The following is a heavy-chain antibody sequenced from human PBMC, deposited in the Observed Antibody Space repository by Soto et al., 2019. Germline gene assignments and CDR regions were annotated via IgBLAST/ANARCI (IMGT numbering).Heavy chain of an antibody. J-gene: IGHJ3*01. D-gene: IGHD3-22*01. CDR1: GGSISSGGYY. V-gene: IGHV4-31*03. CDR3: ARDPLGGSGYHDP. CDR2: IYYSGST. Sequence: QVQLQESGPGLVKPSQTLSLTCTVSGGSISSGGYYWSWIRQHPGKGLEWIGYIYYSGSTYYNPSLECRVTISVRTSKNQFSLKLSSVTAADTAVYYCARDPLGGSGYHDPWGQGTMVTVSS.